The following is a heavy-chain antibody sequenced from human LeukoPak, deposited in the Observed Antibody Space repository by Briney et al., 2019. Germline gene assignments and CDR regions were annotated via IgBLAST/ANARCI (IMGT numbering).Heavy chain of an antibody. CDR2: IIPIFGTA. V-gene: IGHV1-69*13. J-gene: IGHJ5*02. CDR1: GGTFSSYA. Sequence: ASVKVSCKASGGTFSSYAISWVRQAPGQGLEWMGGIIPIFGTANYAQKFQGRVTITADESTSTAYMELSSLRSEDTAVYYCARAPRQWLPPLHWFDPWGQGTLVTVSS. D-gene: IGHD6-19*01. CDR3: ARAPRQWLPPLHWFDP.